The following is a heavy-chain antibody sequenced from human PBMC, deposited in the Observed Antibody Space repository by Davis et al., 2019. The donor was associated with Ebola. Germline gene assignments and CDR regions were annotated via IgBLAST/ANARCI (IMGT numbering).Heavy chain of an antibody. Sequence: MPSETLSLTCAVSGGSISSGGYSWSWIRQPPGKGLEWIGSIYHSGSTYYNPSLKSRVTISVDKSKNQFSLKLSSVTAADTAVYYCARDGPGLSLDYWGQGTLVAVSS. CDR1: GGSISSGGYS. J-gene: IGHJ4*02. CDR3: ARDGPGLSLDY. CDR2: IYHSGST. V-gene: IGHV4-39*07. D-gene: IGHD7-27*01.